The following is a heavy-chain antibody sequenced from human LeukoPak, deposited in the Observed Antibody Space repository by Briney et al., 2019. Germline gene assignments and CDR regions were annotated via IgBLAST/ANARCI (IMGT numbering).Heavy chain of an antibody. CDR3: ARELFDILTGQSPSVPYYYYYYMDV. Sequence: ASVKVSCKASGYTFTGYYMHWVRQAPGQGLEWMGWINPNSGGTNYAQKFQGRVTMTRDTSISTAYMELSRLRSDDTAVYYCARELFDILTGQSPSVPYYYYYYMDVWGKGTTVTISS. J-gene: IGHJ6*03. D-gene: IGHD3-9*01. CDR1: GYTFTGYY. V-gene: IGHV1-2*02. CDR2: INPNSGGT.